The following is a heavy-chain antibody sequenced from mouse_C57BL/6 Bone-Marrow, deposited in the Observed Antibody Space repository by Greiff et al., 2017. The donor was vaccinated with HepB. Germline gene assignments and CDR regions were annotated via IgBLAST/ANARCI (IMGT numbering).Heavy chain of an antibody. V-gene: IGHV15-2*01. CDR3: ARRGNYGYFDY. J-gene: IGHJ2*01. CDR1: DSEVFPIAY. Sequence: VQLVESGSELRSPGSSVKLSCKDFDSEVFPIAYMSWVRQKPGHGFEWIGGILPSIGRTIYGEKFEDKATLDADTLSNTAYLELNSLTSEDSAIYYCARRGNYGYFDYWGQGTTLTVSS. CDR2: ILPSIGRT. D-gene: IGHD1-1*02.